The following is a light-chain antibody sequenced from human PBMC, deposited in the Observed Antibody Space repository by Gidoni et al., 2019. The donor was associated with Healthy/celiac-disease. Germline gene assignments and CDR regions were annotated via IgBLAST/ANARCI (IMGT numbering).Light chain of an antibody. V-gene: IGKV3-20*01. CDR3: QQYGRSPRT. Sequence: EIIFTQSPGTLSLSPGERATLSCRASQSVSSSYLAGYQQKPGQAPRLLIYGASSRATGIPDRFSGSGSGTDFTLTISRLEPEDFAVYYWQQYGRSPRTFGQGTKVEIK. J-gene: IGKJ1*01. CDR1: QSVSSSY. CDR2: GAS.